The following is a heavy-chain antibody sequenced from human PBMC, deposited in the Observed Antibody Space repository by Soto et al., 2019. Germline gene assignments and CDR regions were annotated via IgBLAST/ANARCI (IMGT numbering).Heavy chain of an antibody. D-gene: IGHD1-26*01. CDR2: ITPRSGNT. CDR1: GYTFTTYY. Sequence: QVQLVQSGAEVKNPGASVKLSCKTSGYTFTTYYIHWVRQAPGQGLEWMGIITPRSGNTPYAQNCQGRVTVTKDTSTSTVYMELSGLRSDDTAVDYCARASMTGPTTLVDYCGQGTLVTVSA. J-gene: IGHJ4*02. V-gene: IGHV1-46*01. CDR3: ARASMTGPTTLVDY.